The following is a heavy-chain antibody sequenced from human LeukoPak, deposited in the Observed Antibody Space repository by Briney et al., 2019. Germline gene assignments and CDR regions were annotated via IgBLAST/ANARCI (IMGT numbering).Heavy chain of an antibody. CDR2: INHSGST. V-gene: IGHV4-34*01. Sequence: PSETLSLTCAVYGGSFSGYYWSWIRQPPGKGLEWIGEINHSGSTNYNPSLMSRVTISVDTSQNHFSLRLRSVTAAVTAVYYCARHSGLGVVSPYFDYWGQGILVTVSS. J-gene: IGHJ4*02. CDR3: ARHSGLGVVSPYFDY. D-gene: IGHD2-15*01. CDR1: GGSFSGYY.